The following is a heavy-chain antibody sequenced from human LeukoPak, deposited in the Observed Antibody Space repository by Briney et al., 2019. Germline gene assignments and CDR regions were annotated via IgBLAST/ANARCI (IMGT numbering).Heavy chain of an antibody. D-gene: IGHD4-11*01. CDR3: ARLRTVTTFYFDY. CDR2: IYHSGST. V-gene: IGHV4-38-2*01. J-gene: IGHJ4*02. CDR1: GYSISSGYY. Sequence: SETLSLTCAVSGYSISSGYYWGWIRQPPGKGLEWIGSIYHSGSTYYNPSLKSRVTISVGTSKNQFSLKLSSVTAADTAVNYCARLRTVTTFYFDYWGQGTLVTVSS.